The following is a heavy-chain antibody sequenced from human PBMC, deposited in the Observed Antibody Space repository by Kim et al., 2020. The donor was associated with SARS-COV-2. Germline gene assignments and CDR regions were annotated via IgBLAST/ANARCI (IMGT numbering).Heavy chain of an antibody. CDR1: GYTFTTYY. Sequence: ASVKVSCKASGYTFTTYYMNWVRQAPGQGLEWMGIINPSGGGTSYAQKFQGRVTMTRDTSTSTVYMELSSLRSEDTAVYYCAKGGTYYYGSGEGYLMDVWGQGTTVTVSS. J-gene: IGHJ6*02. D-gene: IGHD3-10*01. V-gene: IGHV1-46*01. CDR2: INPSGGGT. CDR3: AKGGTYYYGSGEGYLMDV.